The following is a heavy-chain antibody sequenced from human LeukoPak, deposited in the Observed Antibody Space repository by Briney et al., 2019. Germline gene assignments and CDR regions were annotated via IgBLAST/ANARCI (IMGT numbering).Heavy chain of an antibody. V-gene: IGHV3-53*01. Sequence: GGSLRLSCAASGFTVSSNYMSWVRQAPGKGLEWVSVIYSGGSTYYADSVKGRFTISRDNSKNTLYLQMNSLRAEDTAVYYCAREFCSGGSCYSDYWGQGTLVTVSS. CDR3: AREFCSGGSCYSDY. J-gene: IGHJ4*02. CDR1: GFTVSSNY. CDR2: IYSGGST. D-gene: IGHD2-15*01.